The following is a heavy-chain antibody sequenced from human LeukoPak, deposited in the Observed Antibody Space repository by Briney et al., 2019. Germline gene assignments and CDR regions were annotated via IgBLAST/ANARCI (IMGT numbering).Heavy chain of an antibody. J-gene: IGHJ3*02. D-gene: IGHD6-6*01. Sequence: GRSLRLSCAASGFTFDDYAMHWVRQAPGKGLEWVSGISWNSGSIGYVDSVKGRFTISRDNAKNSLYLQMNSLRAEDTALDYCAKDLQPYSSSFGPNAFDIWGQGTMVTVSS. V-gene: IGHV3-9*01. CDR3: AKDLQPYSSSFGPNAFDI. CDR2: ISWNSGSI. CDR1: GFTFDDYA.